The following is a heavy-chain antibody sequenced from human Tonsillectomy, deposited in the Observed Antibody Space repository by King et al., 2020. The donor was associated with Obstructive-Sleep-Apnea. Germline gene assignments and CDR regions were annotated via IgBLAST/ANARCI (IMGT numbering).Heavy chain of an antibody. D-gene: IGHD5-18*01. V-gene: IGHV4-31*01. CDR2: IYYSGST. J-gene: IGHJ6*02. CDR3: ARDRVDTAMVTAYYYYGMDV. Sequence: VQLQESGPGLVKPSQTLSLTCTVSGGSISSGGYYWSWIRQHPGKGLEWIGYIYYSGSTDNNPSLKGLVTISVDTSKNPFSLKLSSVSASDTAVYYCARDRVDTAMVTAYYYYGMDVWGQGTTVTVSS. CDR1: GGSISSGGYY.